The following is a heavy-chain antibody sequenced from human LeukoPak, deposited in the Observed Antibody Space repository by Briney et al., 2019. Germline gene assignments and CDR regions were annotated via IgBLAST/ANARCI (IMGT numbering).Heavy chain of an antibody. Sequence: GGSLRLSCAGSGFIFSAYWMAWVRQAPGKGPEWVANINEDGGEERYVDSVRGRFTISRDNAKKSLYLQMDSLRAEDTAVYYCATHGYSELRYFDWSTNEWGQGTLVTVSS. CDR2: INEDGGEE. J-gene: IGHJ4*02. D-gene: IGHD3-9*01. CDR1: GFIFSAYW. CDR3: ATHGYSELRYFDWSTNE. V-gene: IGHV3-7*01.